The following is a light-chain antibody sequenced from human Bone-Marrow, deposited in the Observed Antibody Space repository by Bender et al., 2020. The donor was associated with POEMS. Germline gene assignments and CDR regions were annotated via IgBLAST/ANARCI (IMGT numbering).Light chain of an antibody. J-gene: IGLJ3*02. V-gene: IGLV1-40*01. CDR1: SSNTGSGYD. Sequence: QSVLTQPPSVSGAPGQRVTISCTGSSSNTGSGYDINWYQHLPGTAPKLLIYGYNNRPSGVPDRFSGSKSGTSASLAITGLQAEDEGDYYCQSDDYSLSGWVFGGGTKLTVL. CDR3: QSDDYSLSGWV. CDR2: GYN.